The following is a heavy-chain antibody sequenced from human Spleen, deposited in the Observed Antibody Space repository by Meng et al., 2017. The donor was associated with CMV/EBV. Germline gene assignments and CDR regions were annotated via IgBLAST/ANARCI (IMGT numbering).Heavy chain of an antibody. V-gene: IGHV3-20*03. Sequence: GESLKISFAASGFTFDDYGMSWVRQAPGKGLEWVSGINWNGGSKGYADSVKGRFSISRNNSKNTLYLQLHGLRPEDTAVYYCARWPADIVVVPALAGSAFDIWGQGTMVTVSS. J-gene: IGHJ3*02. D-gene: IGHD2-2*01. CDR2: INWNGGSK. CDR3: ARWPADIVVVPALAGSAFDI. CDR1: GFTFDDYG.